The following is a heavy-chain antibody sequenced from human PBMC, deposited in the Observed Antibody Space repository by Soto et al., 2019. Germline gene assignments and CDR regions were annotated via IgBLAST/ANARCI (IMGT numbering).Heavy chain of an antibody. CDR2: ISSSSSYI. Sequence: PGGSLRLSCAASGFTFSSYSMNWVRQAPGKGLEWVSSISSSSSYIYYADSVKGRFTISRDNAKNSLYLQMNSLRAEDTAVYYCARDGNGAFYGYVWGSYRDYYYGMDVWGQGTTVTVSS. V-gene: IGHV3-21*01. CDR3: ARDGNGAFYGYVWGSYRDYYYGMDV. CDR1: GFTFSSYS. J-gene: IGHJ6*02. D-gene: IGHD3-16*02.